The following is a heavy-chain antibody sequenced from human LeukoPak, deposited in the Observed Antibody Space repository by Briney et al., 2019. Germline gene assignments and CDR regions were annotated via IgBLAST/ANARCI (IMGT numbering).Heavy chain of an antibody. V-gene: IGHV3-20*04. CDR2: INWNGGST. J-gene: IGHJ4*02. D-gene: IGHD3-22*01. Sequence: GGSLRLSCAASGFTFDDYGMSWVRQAPGKGLEWVSGINWNGGSTGYADSVKGRFTISRDNAKNSLYLQMNSLRAEDTALYYCARGSRIYVADYYDSSGHDYWGQGTLVTVSS. CDR3: ARGSRIYVADYYDSSGHDY. CDR1: GFTFDDYG.